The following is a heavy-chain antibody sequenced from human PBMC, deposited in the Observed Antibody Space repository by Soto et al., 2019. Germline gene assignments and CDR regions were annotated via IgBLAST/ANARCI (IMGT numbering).Heavy chain of an antibody. CDR2: IYYSGST. V-gene: IGHV4-31*03. J-gene: IGHJ5*02. Sequence: SETLSLTCTVSGGSISSGGYYWSWIRQHPGKGLEWIGYIYYSGSTYFNPSLKSRLTISVDTSKTQLSLNLRSVSAADTAVYYCARGRGEFDAWGQGTPVTVSS. D-gene: IGHD2-21*01. CDR1: GGSISSGGYY. CDR3: ARGRGEFDA.